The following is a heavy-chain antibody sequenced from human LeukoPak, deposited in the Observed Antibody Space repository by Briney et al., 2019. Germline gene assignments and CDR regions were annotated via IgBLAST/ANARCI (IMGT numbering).Heavy chain of an antibody. J-gene: IGHJ6*02. CDR1: GFTFDDYA. D-gene: IGHD3-16*02. CDR3: AKAQGYRYYYYGMDV. V-gene: IGHV3-9*01. Sequence: GGSLRLSCAASGFTFDDYAMHWVRQAPGKGLEWVSGISWNSGSIGYADSVKGRFTISRDNAKNSLYLQMNSLRAEDTALYYCAKAQGYRYYYYGMDVWGQGTTVTVSS. CDR2: ISWNSGSI.